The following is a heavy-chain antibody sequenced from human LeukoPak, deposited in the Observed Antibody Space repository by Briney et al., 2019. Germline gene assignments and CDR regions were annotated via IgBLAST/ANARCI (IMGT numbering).Heavy chain of an antibody. V-gene: IGHV4-31*03. CDR1: GGSISSGGYY. J-gene: IGHJ6*02. CDR3: ARDEVKSGGYYFYYYYGMDV. D-gene: IGHD3-22*01. CDR2: IYYSGST. Sequence: SETLSLTCTVSGGSISSGGYYWSWIRQHPGKGLEWIGYIYYSGSTYYNPSLKSRVTISVDTSKNQFSLKLSSVTAADTAVYYCARDEVKSGGYYFYYYYGMDVWGQGTTVTVSS.